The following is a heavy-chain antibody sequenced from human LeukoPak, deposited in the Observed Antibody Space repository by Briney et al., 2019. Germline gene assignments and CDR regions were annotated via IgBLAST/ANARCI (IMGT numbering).Heavy chain of an antibody. D-gene: IGHD3-10*01. Sequence: GRSLRLSCAASGFTFSKYAMHWVRQAPVKGLEWVAVIAYDGSNKYYADSVKGRFTISRDNAKNSLYLQLNSLRDEDTAVYYCARSLGIPFDIWGQGTVVTVSS. J-gene: IGHJ3*02. V-gene: IGHV3-30-3*01. CDR3: ARSLGIPFDI. CDR1: GFTFSKYA. CDR2: IAYDGSNK.